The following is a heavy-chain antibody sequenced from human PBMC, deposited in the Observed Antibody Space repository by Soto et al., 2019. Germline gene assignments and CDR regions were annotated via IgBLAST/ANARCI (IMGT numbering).Heavy chain of an antibody. CDR1: GYTFTSYA. CDR3: ARDPLRWYLDY. Sequence: QVQLVQSGAEVKKPWASVKVSCKASGYTFTSYAMHWVRQAPGQRLEWMGWINAGNGNTKYSQKFQGRVTITRDTSASTAYMELSSLRSEDTAVYYCARDPLRWYLDYWGQGTLVTVSS. D-gene: IGHD4-17*01. J-gene: IGHJ4*02. CDR2: INAGNGNT. V-gene: IGHV1-3*01.